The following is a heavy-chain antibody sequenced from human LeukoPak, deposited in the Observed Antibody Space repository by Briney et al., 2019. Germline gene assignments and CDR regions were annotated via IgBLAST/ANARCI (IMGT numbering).Heavy chain of an antibody. J-gene: IGHJ4*02. CDR3: AKSDGGIPFGGVIAN. CDR2: INHSGST. CDR1: GGSFSGYY. V-gene: IGHV4-34*01. D-gene: IGHD3-16*02. Sequence: PSETLSLTCAVYGGSFSGYYWRWLRQPPGKGLEWVGEINHSGSTNYNPALQRRGTISVGTSKNQSSLKLSPVTAAGTAVYYCAKSDGGIPFGGVIANWGQGTLVTVSS.